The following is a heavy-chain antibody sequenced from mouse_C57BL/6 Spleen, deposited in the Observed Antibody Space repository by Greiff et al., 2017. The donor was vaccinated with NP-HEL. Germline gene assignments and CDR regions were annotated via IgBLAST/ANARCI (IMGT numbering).Heavy chain of an antibody. CDR2: IYPGSGST. CDR1: GYTFTSYW. CDR3: ARYHNGSSPFDY. D-gene: IGHD1-1*01. V-gene: IGHV1-55*01. Sequence: QVQLQQPGAELVKPGASVKMSCKASGYTFTSYWITWVKQRPGQGLEWIGDIYPGSGSTNYNEKFKSKATLTVDTSSSTAYMQLSSLTSEDSAVYYCARYHNGSSPFDYWGQGTTLTVSS. J-gene: IGHJ2*01.